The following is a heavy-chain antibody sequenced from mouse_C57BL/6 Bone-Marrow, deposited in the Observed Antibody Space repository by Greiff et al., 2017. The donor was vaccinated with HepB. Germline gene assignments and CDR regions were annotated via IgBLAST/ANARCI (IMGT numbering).Heavy chain of an antibody. CDR2: IDPETGGT. V-gene: IGHV1-15*01. CDR3: TRRDWDVDYFDY. CDR1: GYTFTDYE. D-gene: IGHD4-1*01. J-gene: IGHJ2*01. Sequence: VQLQQSGAELVRPGASVTLSCKASGYTFTDYEMHWVKQTPVHGLEWIGAIDPETGGTAYNQKFKGKAILTADKSSSTAYMELRSLTSEDSAVYYCTRRDWDVDYFDYWGQGTTLTVSS.